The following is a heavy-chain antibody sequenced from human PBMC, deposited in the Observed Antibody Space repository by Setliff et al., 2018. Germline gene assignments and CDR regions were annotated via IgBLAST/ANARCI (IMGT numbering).Heavy chain of an antibody. D-gene: IGHD2-15*01. J-gene: IGHJ6*03. CDR3: ARIRRDIVVVVGATPDYYDYMDV. V-gene: IGHV5-10-1*01. Sequence: PGESLKISCKGSGYSFTSYWISWVRQMPGKGLEWMGRIDPSDSYTNYSPSFQGQVTISGDKSISTAYLQWSSLKASDTAMYYCARIRRDIVVVVGATPDYYDYMDVWGKGTTVTVSS. CDR1: GYSFTSYW. CDR2: IDPSDSYT.